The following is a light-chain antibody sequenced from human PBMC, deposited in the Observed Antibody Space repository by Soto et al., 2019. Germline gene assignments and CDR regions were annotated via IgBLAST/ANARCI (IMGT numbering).Light chain of an antibody. J-gene: IGKJ4*01. V-gene: IGKV1-33*01. CDR1: QDISNY. Sequence: DIQMSQSPSSLSASVGDRVTITCQANQDISNYLNWYQHKPGKHPKLLIYDASNLETAVPSRFRGSKSGTAFTLTITSMQPEDIATYYCQQYDNLPFSFGGGTKVEIK. CDR3: QQYDNLPFS. CDR2: DAS.